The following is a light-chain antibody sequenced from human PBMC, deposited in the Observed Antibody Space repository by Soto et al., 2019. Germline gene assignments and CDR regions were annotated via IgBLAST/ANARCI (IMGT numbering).Light chain of an antibody. Sequence: QSVLTQPPSASGTPGQRVTISCSGSSSNIGTNTVNWYQQFPRSAPKLLMYNSNQRPSGVPDRFSGSKSGTSASLAISGLQSEDEADYYCAAWDGSLNVVLFGGGTKVTVL. J-gene: IGLJ3*02. V-gene: IGLV1-44*01. CDR2: NSN. CDR3: AAWDGSLNVVL. CDR1: SSNIGTNT.